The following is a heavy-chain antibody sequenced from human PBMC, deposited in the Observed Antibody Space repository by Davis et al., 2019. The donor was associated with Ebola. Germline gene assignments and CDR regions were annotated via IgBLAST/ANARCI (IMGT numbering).Heavy chain of an antibody. CDR2: ISYDGSNK. V-gene: IGHV3-30*03. D-gene: IGHD2-21*01. J-gene: IGHJ5*02. CDR1: GFTFSSYG. CDR3: ARDNHGHTYLGFDP. Sequence: PGGSLRLSCAASGFTFSSYGMHWVRQAPGKGLEWVAVISYDGSNKYYADSVKGRFTISRDNSKNTLYLQMNSLRAEDTAVYYCARDNHGHTYLGFDPWGQGTLVTVSS.